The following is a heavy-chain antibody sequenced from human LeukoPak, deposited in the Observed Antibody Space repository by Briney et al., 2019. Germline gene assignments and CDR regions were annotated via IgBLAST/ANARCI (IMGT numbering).Heavy chain of an antibody. J-gene: IGHJ4*02. Sequence: PGGSLRLSCAASGFTFSSYWMGWVRQAPGKGLEWVANIKQDGGEKYYVDPVKGRFTISRDNAKNSLDLQMNSLRAADTALYYCARIRWAGGTWAFDYWGQGTLVTVSS. CDR3: ARIRWAGGTWAFDY. CDR1: GFTFSSYW. CDR2: IKQDGGEK. V-gene: IGHV3-7*01. D-gene: IGHD1-26*01.